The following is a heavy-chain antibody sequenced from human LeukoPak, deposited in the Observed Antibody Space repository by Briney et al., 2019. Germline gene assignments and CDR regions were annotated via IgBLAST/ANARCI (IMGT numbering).Heavy chain of an antibody. J-gene: IGHJ4*02. CDR2: IYSCGST. D-gene: IGHD3-3*01. CDR1: GFTVSSNY. Sequence: GGSLRLSCAASGFTVSSNYMSWVRQAPGKGLEWVSVIYSCGSTYYADSVKGRFTISRDNSKNTLYLQMNSLRAEDTAVYYCAKARYDFWSGTDYWGQGTLVTVSS. CDR3: AKARYDFWSGTDY. V-gene: IGHV3-66*03.